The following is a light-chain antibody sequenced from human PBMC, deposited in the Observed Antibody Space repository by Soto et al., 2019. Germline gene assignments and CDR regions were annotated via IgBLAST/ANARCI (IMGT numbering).Light chain of an antibody. CDR1: SSDVGGYNY. CDR2: EVS. J-gene: IGLJ3*02. V-gene: IGLV2-8*01. Sequence: QSALTQPPSASGSLGQSVTISCTGTSSDVGGYNYVSWYQQHQGKAPKLMISEVSKRPSGVPDRFSGSKSGNTASLTVSGLQAEDEADYYCSSYVGSKVFGGGTKVTVL. CDR3: SSYVGSKV.